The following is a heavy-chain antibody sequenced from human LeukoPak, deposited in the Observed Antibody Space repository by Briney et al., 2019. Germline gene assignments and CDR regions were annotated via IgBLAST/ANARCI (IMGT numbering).Heavy chain of an antibody. J-gene: IGHJ4*02. D-gene: IGHD5-24*01. Sequence: ASVKVSCKASGYTFTGYYTHWVRQAPGQGLEWMGWINPNSGGTNYAQKFQGRVTMTRDTSISTAYMEVSRLRSDDTAVYYCARVDTNSGYWGQGTLVTVSS. CDR1: GYTFTGYY. V-gene: IGHV1-2*02. CDR3: ARVDTNSGY. CDR2: INPNSGGT.